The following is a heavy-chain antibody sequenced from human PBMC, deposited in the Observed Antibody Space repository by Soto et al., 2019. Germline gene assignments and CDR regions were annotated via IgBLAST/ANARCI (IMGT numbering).Heavy chain of an antibody. D-gene: IGHD6-19*01. V-gene: IGHV4-59*01. CDR2: IYYSVST. Sequence: SETLSLTCTVSGGSISSYYWSWIRQPPGKGLEWIGYIYYSVSTNYNPSLKSRVTISVDTPKNQFSLKLSSVTAADTAVYYCARDRYSSGLTDYWGQGTLVTVSS. CDR3: ARDRYSSGLTDY. J-gene: IGHJ4*02. CDR1: GGSISSYY.